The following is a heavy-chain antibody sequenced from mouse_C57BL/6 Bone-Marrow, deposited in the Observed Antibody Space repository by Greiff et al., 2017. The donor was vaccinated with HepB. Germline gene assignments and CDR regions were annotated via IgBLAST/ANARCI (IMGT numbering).Heavy chain of an antibody. CDR3: ARYSQYYYGSSYGYAMDY. V-gene: IGHV5-4*03. CDR2: ISDGGSYT. J-gene: IGHJ4*01. Sequence: DVKLVESGGGLVKPGGSLKLSCAASGFTFSSYAMSWVRQTPEKRLEWVATISDGGSYTYYPDNVKGRFTISRDNAKNNLYLQMSHLKSEDTAMYYCARYSQYYYGSSYGYAMDYWGQGTSVTVSS. D-gene: IGHD1-1*01. CDR1: GFTFSSYA.